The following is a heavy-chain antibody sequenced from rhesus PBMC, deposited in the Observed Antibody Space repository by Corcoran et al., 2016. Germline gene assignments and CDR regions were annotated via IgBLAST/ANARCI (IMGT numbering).Heavy chain of an antibody. V-gene: IGHV4-169*01. CDR2: NYGSGSST. D-gene: IGHD1-32*01. Sequence: QLQLQESGPGLVKPSETLSVTCAVSGGSISSSYWSWLRQAPGEGLEWIGYNYGSGSSTNATPSLKSRITLTVDTSKNQLSLKLSFVTTADTAVYYCGHDHGSFDYWGQGVLVTVSS. CDR3: GHDHGSFDY. J-gene: IGHJ4*01. CDR1: GGSISSSY.